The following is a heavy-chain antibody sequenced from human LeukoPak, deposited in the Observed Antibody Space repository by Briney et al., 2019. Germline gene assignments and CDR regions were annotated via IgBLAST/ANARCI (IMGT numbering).Heavy chain of an antibody. D-gene: IGHD3/OR15-3a*01. CDR2: IYEGGDI. CDR3: ARDPSGTGTGFDI. J-gene: IGHJ3*02. Sequence: GGSLRLSCAALGFTVSRTYMRWVRQAPGKGLEWVSVIYEGGDIYYADSVRGRFAISRDNSKNTVYLQMNGLRGEDTAVYYCARDPSGTGTGFDIWGQGTMVTVSS. V-gene: IGHV3-66*01. CDR1: GFTVSRTY.